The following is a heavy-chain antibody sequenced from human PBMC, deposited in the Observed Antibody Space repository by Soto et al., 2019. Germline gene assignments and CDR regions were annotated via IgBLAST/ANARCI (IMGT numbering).Heavy chain of an antibody. Sequence: GESLKISCKGSGYSFTSYWIGWVRQMPGKGLEWMGIIYPGDSDTRYSPSFQGQVTISADKSISTAYLQWSSLKASDTAMYYRARHAEYSSSWYNPEYYGMDVWGQGTTVTVSS. V-gene: IGHV5-51*01. CDR3: ARHAEYSSSWYNPEYYGMDV. CDR2: IYPGDSDT. CDR1: GYSFTSYW. D-gene: IGHD6-13*01. J-gene: IGHJ6*02.